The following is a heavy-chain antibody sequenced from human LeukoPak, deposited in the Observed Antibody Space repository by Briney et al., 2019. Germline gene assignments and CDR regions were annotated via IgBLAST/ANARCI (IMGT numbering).Heavy chain of an antibody. CDR1: GFTFSSYW. CDR3: ARAGGAAPPGYYYYMDV. D-gene: IGHD4-23*01. CDR2: INSDGSST. Sequence: GGSLRLSCAASGFTFSSYWMHWVRQAPGKGLVWVSRINSDGSSTSYADSVKGRFTISRDNAKNTLYLQMNSLRAEDTAVYYCARAGGAAPPGYYYYMDVWDKGTTVTVSS. J-gene: IGHJ6*03. V-gene: IGHV3-74*01.